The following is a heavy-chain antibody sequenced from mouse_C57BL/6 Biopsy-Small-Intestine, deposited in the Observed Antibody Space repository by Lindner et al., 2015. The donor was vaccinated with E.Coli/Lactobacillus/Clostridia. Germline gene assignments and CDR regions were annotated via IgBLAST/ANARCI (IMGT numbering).Heavy chain of an antibody. CDR1: GFNIKDDY. J-gene: IGHJ1*03. CDR2: IDPENGDT. V-gene: IGHV14-4*01. D-gene: IGHD1-1*01. CDR3: TTWDYYGRGGYFDV. Sequence: VQLQESGAELVRPGASVKLSCTASGFNIKDDYMHWVKQRPEQGLEWIGWIDPENGDTEYASKFQGKATITADTSSNTAYLQLSSLTSEDTAVYYCTTWDYYGRGGYFDVWGTGTTVTVSS.